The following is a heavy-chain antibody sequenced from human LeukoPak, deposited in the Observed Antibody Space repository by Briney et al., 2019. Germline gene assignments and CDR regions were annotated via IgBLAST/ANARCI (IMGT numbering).Heavy chain of an antibody. CDR3: VRWADTPFDY. J-gene: IGHJ4*02. D-gene: IGHD5-18*01. V-gene: IGHV1-8*01. CDR1: GYSFTIHD. Sequence: ASVKVSCKASGYSFTIHDINWVRQAPGQGLEWMGWIKPNNGKTGYAQKFQGRATMTSDTSISTAYMELSSMKSEDTAVYYCVRWADTPFDYWGQGTLVTVSS. CDR2: IKPNNGKT.